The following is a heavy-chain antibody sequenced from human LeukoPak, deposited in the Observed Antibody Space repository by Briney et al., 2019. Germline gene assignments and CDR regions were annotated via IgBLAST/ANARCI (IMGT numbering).Heavy chain of an antibody. CDR2: IYSGGST. CDR1: GFTVSSNY. CDR3: ARSRLGGNSDY. D-gene: IGHD4-23*01. V-gene: IGHV3-66*01. J-gene: IGHJ4*02. Sequence: GGSLRLSCAASGFTVSSNYMSWVRQAPGKGLEWVSVIYSGGSTYYADSVKGRFTISRDNSKNTLYLQMNSLRAEDTAVYYCARSRLGGNSDYWDQGTLVTVSS.